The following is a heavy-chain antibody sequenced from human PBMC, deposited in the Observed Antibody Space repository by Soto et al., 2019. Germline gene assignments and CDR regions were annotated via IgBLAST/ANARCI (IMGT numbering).Heavy chain of an antibody. D-gene: IGHD3-22*01. CDR3: TRTAGYYDSSGYYSGYYYYGMDV. CDR1: GFTFGDYA. Sequence: GGSLRLSCTASGFTFGDYAMSWVRQAPGKGLEWVGFIRSKAYGGTTEYAASVKGRFTISRDDSKSIAYLQMNSLKTEDTAVFYCTRTAGYYDSSGYYSGYYYYGMDVWGRGTTVTVSS. V-gene: IGHV3-49*04. CDR2: IRSKAYGGTT. J-gene: IGHJ6*02.